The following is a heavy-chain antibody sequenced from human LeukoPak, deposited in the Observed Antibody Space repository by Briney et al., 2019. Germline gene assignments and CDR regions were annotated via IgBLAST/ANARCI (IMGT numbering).Heavy chain of an antibody. J-gene: IGHJ4*02. CDR2: ISGSGGST. CDR3: AKTFPYGTTWYGFCDY. CDR1: GFPFSNNV. D-gene: IGHD3-3*01. V-gene: IGHV3-23*01. Sequence: PGGSLRLSCAASGFPFSNNVMTWVRQAPGRGLDSLSAISGSGGSTYYADSVKGRFTISRDNSKNTLYLQMNSLRAEDTAVYYCAKTFPYGTTWYGFCDYWGQGALVTVSS.